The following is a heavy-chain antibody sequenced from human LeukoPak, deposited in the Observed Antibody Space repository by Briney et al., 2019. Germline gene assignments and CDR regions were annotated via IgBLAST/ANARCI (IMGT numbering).Heavy chain of an antibody. J-gene: IGHJ4*02. CDR2: IFYSGST. V-gene: IGHV4-30-4*01. Sequence: SQTLFLTCTVSGGSISSGDYYWSWIRQPPGKGLEWIGHIFYSGSTYYNPSLMRRLTISVDTSKNPFSLKLSSVTPADTAVYYCARERREGGSSWIDYWGRGTLVTVSS. D-gene: IGHD6-13*01. CDR1: GGSISSGDYY. CDR3: ARERREGGSSWIDY.